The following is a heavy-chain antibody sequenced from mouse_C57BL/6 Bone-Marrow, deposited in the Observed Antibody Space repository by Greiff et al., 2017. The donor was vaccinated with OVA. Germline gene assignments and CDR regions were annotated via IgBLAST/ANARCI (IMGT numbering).Heavy chain of an antibody. V-gene: IGHV1-76*01. CDR3: AYSNYFDY. CDR2: IYPGSGNT. CDR1: GYTFTDYY. D-gene: IGHD2-5*01. J-gene: IGHJ2*01. Sequence: QVQLKESGAELVRPGASVKLSCKASGYTFTDYYINWVKQRPGQGLEWIARIYPGSGNTYYNEKFKGKATLTAEKSSSTAYMQLSSLTSEDSAVYFCAYSNYFDYWGQGTTLTVSS.